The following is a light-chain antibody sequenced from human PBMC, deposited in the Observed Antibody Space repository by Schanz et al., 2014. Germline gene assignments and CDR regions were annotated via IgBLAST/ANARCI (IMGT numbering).Light chain of an antibody. CDR1: QSVSSSY. J-gene: IGKJ4*01. V-gene: IGKV3-20*01. Sequence: EIVLTQSPGTLSLSPGERATLSCRASQSVSSSYLAWYQQKPGQAPRLLIYGASSRAPGIPDRFSVSGSGTDFTLTISRLEPEDFAVYYCQQYGSSPLTFGGGTKVEIK. CDR2: GAS. CDR3: QQYGSSPLT.